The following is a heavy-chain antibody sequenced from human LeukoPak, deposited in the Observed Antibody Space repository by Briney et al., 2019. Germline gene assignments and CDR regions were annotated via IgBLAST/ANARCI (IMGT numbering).Heavy chain of an antibody. V-gene: IGHV1-8*01. Sequence: ASVKVSCKASGYTFTSYDIIWVRQASGQGLEWMGWMNPNSGHTGYAQKFQGRVTMTRTTSIGTAYMELTSLTSGDSAVYYCARSIVGVRKRNDYWGQGTLVTVSS. D-gene: IGHD1-26*01. CDR3: ARSIVGVRKRNDY. CDR2: MNPNSGHT. J-gene: IGHJ4*02. CDR1: GYTFTSYD.